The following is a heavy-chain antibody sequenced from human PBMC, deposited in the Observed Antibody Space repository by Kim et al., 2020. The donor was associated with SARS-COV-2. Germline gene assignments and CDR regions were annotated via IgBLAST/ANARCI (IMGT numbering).Heavy chain of an antibody. CDR3: ARGLLVRGIFYYYYYIDV. D-gene: IGHD3-10*01. V-gene: IGHV1-8*02. CDR1: GYTFTCYD. CDR2: MNPNSGNT. J-gene: IGHJ6*03. Sequence: ASVKVSCKASGYTFTCYDINWVRQATGQGLEWMGWMNPNSGNTGYAQKFQGRVTMTRNTSISTAYMELSSLRSEDTAVYYCARGLLVRGIFYYYYYIDVWGKGTTVTVSS.